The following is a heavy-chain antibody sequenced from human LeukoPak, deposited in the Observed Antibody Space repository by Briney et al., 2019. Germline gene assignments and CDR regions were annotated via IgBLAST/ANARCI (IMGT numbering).Heavy chain of an antibody. CDR1: GYTFTGYY. CDR2: INPNSGGT. J-gene: IGHJ6*03. D-gene: IGHD5-18*01. Sequence: ASVKVSCKASGYTFTGYYMHWVRQAPGQGLEWMGRINPNSGGTNYAQKFQGRVTMTRETSISTAYMELSRLRSDDTAVYYCARGGYSYGSGFDYYYYMDVWGKGTTVTVSS. CDR3: ARGGYSYGSGFDYYYYMDV. V-gene: IGHV1-2*06.